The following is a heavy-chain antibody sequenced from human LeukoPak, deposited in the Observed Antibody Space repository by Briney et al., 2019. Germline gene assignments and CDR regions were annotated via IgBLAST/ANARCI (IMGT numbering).Heavy chain of an antibody. CDR2: ISGSGGST. CDR1: GFTFSSYA. V-gene: IGHV3-23*01. D-gene: IGHD3-3*01. J-gene: IGHJ4*02. Sequence: PGGSLRLSCAASGFTFSSYAMSWVRQAPGKGLEWVSAISGSGGSTYYADSVKGRFTISRDNSKNTLYLQMNSLRAEDTAVYYRAKALERVTIFGVVILYFDYWAREPWSPSPQ. CDR3: AKALERVTIFGVVILYFDY.